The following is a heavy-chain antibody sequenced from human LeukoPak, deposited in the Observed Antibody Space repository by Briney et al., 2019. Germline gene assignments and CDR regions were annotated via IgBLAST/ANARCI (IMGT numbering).Heavy chain of an antibody. V-gene: IGHV1-69*01. Sequence: ASVKVSCKASGGTFSSYAISWVRQAPGQGLEWMGGIIPIFGTANYAQKFQGRVTITADESTSTAYMELSSLRSEDTAVYYCARGYYGSGSSSYYYYMDVWGKGTTVTVSS. CDR1: GGTFSSYA. D-gene: IGHD3-10*01. J-gene: IGHJ6*03. CDR2: IIPIFGTA. CDR3: ARGYYGSGSSSYYYYMDV.